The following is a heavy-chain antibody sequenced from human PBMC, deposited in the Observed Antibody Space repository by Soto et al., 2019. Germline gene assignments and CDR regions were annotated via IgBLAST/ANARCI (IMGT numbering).Heavy chain of an antibody. CDR1: GFTFGGSA. D-gene: IGHD6-19*01. CDR2: IRSKTNSYAT. Sequence: PGGSLRLSCAASGFTFGGSAMHWVRQASGKGLEWVGHIRSKTNSYATAYAESVKGRFTISRDDSMNTAYLQMNSLKTEDTAVYFCTRQTDAVQWLVVLTDYNFDYWGQGTLVTVSS. J-gene: IGHJ4*02. CDR3: TRQTDAVQWLVVLTDYNFDY. V-gene: IGHV3-73*01.